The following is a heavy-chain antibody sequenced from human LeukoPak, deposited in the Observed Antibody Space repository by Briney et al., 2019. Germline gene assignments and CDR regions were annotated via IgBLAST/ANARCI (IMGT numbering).Heavy chain of an antibody. V-gene: IGHV4-30-4*08. CDR2: IYYSGST. D-gene: IGHD2-15*01. J-gene: IGHJ6*02. Sequence: SETLSLTCTVSGYSISSGYYWGWIRQPPGKGLEWIGYIYYSGSTYYNPSLKSRVTISVDTSKNQFSLKLSSVTAADTAVYYCARGEAATCPYYYYGMDVWGQGTTVTVSS. CDR1: GYSISSGYY. CDR3: ARGEAATCPYYYYGMDV.